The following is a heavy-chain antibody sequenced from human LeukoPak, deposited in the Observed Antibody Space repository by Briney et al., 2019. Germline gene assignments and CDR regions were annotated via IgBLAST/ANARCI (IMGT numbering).Heavy chain of an antibody. D-gene: IGHD1-7*01. CDR2: INPNSGGT. CDR3: ARDRYNWNYRSGENAFDI. V-gene: IGHV1-2*02. J-gene: IGHJ3*02. CDR1: GYTFTGYY. Sequence: ASVKVSCKASGYTFTGYYMHWVRQAPGQGLEWMGWINPNSGGTNYAQKFQGRVTMTRDTSISTAYMELSRLRSEDTAVYYCARDRYNWNYRSGENAFDIWGQGTMVTVSS.